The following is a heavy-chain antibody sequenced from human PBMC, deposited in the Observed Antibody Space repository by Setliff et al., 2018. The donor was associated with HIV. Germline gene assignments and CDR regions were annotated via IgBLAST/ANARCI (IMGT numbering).Heavy chain of an antibody. CDR1: GFTFSSYA. Sequence: PGESLKISCAASGFTFSSYAMSWVRQAPGKGLEWVSNINYNGGSTYYADSVKGRFTISRDNSRSTIYVQMNSLRAEDTAVYYCAREGITGTTLHPYWGQGTLVTVSS. D-gene: IGHD1-7*01. CDR3: AREGITGTTLHPY. CDR2: INYNGGST. J-gene: IGHJ4*02. V-gene: IGHV3-23*01.